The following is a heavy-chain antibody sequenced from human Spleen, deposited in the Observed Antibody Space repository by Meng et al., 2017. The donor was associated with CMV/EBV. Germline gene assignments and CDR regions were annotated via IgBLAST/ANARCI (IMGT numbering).Heavy chain of an antibody. CDR3: AMGYCSSSSCSPFDP. V-gene: IGHV4-59*01. Sequence: SGGYIDIYSWSWIQQPPGKGLKWIGHIYYTGSTNYNPSLKSRVTMSVDTSKNQFSLKLSSVTAADTAVYYCAMGYCSSSSCSPFDPWGQGTLVTVSS. J-gene: IGHJ5*02. CDR2: IYYTGST. D-gene: IGHD2-2*01. CDR1: GGYIDIYS.